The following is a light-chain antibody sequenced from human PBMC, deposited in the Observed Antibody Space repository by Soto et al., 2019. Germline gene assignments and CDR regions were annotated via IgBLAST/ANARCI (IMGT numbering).Light chain of an antibody. CDR2: LAS. CDR1: QSILHSNGNNY. Sequence: DIVMTQSPLSLPVTPGEPASISCRSSQSILHSNGNNYLDWYLQKPGQSPQLLLYLASNRASGVPARFSGSGSGTDFTLKISRVEAEDVGVYYCLQALQTPITFGQGTRLEIK. V-gene: IGKV2-28*01. CDR3: LQALQTPIT. J-gene: IGKJ5*01.